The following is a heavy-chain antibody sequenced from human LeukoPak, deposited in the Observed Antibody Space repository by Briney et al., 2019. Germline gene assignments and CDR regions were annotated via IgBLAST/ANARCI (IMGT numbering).Heavy chain of an antibody. D-gene: IGHD1-26*01. CDR1: GFTFSSYA. J-gene: IGHJ4*02. V-gene: IGHV3-30*04. CDR2: ISYDGSNK. Sequence: GRSLRLSCAASGFTFSSYAMHWVRQAPGKGLEWVAVISYDGSNKYYADSVKGRFTISRDNSKNTLYLQMNSLRAEDTAVYYCAKGGSGSYPFDYWGQGTLVTVSS. CDR3: AKGGSGSYPFDY.